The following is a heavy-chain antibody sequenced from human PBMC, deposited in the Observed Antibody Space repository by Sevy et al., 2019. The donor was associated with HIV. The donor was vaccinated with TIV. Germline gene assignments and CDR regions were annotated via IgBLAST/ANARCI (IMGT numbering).Heavy chain of an antibody. CDR1: GGSISSSSYY. CDR3: ARLSGVEYYYYYMDV. V-gene: IGHV4-39*01. D-gene: IGHD3-3*01. CDR2: TYYSGST. J-gene: IGHJ6*03. Sequence: SETLSLTCTVSGGSISSSSYYWGWIRQPPGKGLEWIGSTYYSGSTYYNPSLKSRVTISVDTSKNQFSLKLSSVTAADTAVYYCARLSGVEYYYYYMDVWGKGTTVTVSS.